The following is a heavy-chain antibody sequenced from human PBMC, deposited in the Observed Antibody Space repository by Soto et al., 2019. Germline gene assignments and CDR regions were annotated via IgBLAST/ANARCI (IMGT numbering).Heavy chain of an antibody. D-gene: IGHD1-26*01. CDR3: AKKVGGSYVFDC. CDR1: GFTFSSYA. V-gene: IGHV3-23*01. Sequence: EVQLLESGGGLVQSGGSLRLSCAASGFTFSSYAMSWVRQAPGKGLEWVSGISPSGGSTYYADSVKGRFTISRDNSKNTLYLQMNSLRAEDTAVYYCAKKVGGSYVFDCWGQGTLVTGSS. CDR2: ISPSGGST. J-gene: IGHJ4*02.